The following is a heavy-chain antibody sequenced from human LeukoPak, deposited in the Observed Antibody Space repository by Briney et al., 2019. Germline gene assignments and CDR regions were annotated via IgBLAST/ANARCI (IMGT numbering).Heavy chain of an antibody. Sequence: GSLRLSCAASGFTVSNYWMHWVRQAPGKGLVWVSRINSLGSSTNYADSVKGRFTISRDSARNTLYLQMSSLRAEDTAVYYCARDLGFWSGSAVLWGRGTLVTVSS. V-gene: IGHV3-74*01. CDR1: GFTVSNYW. J-gene: IGHJ2*01. CDR2: INSLGSST. CDR3: ARDLGFWSGSAVL. D-gene: IGHD3-3*01.